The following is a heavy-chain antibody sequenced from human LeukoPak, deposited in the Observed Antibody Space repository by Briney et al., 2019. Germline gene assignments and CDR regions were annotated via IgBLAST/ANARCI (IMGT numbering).Heavy chain of an antibody. D-gene: IGHD3-16*02. CDR2: IYYSGST. Sequence: SETLSLTCTVSGGSISSYYWSWIRQPPGKGLEWIGYIYYSGSTNYNPSLKSRVTISVDTSKNQFSLKLSSVTAADTAVYYCAAMYYDYVWGSYRHRGFDYWGQGTLVTVSS. CDR3: AAMYYDYVWGSYRHRGFDY. J-gene: IGHJ4*02. V-gene: IGHV4-59*01. CDR1: GGSISSYY.